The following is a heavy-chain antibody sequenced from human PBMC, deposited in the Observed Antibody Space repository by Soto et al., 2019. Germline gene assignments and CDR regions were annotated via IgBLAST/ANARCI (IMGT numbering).Heavy chain of an antibody. CDR2: IKQDGSEK. V-gene: IGHV3-7*01. D-gene: IGHD6-19*01. CDR1: GFTFSSYW. CDR3: ARDQRWLVPGAEYFQH. Sequence: GGSLRLSCAASGFTFSSYWMSWVRQAPGKGLEWVANIKQDGSEKYYVDSVKGRFTISRDNAKNSLYLQMNSLRAEDTAVYYCARDQRWLVPGAEYFQHWGQGTLVTVSS. J-gene: IGHJ1*01.